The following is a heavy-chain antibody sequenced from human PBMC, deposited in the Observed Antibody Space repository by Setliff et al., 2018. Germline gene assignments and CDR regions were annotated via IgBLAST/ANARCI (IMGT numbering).Heavy chain of an antibody. J-gene: IGHJ5*02. Sequence: PSETLSLTCTVSGGSISSSSYYWGWIRQPPGKGLEWVGSIYYSGSTYYNPSLKSRVTISVDTSKNQFSLKLSSVTAADTAVYYCALEEYTSRWTKRFDPWGQGTLVTVSS. CDR3: ALEEYTSRWTKRFDP. CDR1: GGSISSSSYY. D-gene: IGHD6-13*01. V-gene: IGHV4-39*07. CDR2: IYYSGST.